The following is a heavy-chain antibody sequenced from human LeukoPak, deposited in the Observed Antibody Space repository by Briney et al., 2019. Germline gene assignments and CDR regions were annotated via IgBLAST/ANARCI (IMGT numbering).Heavy chain of an antibody. J-gene: IGHJ4*02. V-gene: IGHV3-11*04. CDR3: ASSLNTVMVSHFYFEL. Sequence: GGSLRLSWAASGFTFSDYYMTGIRQAPGQGLEGISYISSSGVTTYYAGSVKGRFTISRDNAKNSLSLFINSLRAEDTAVYYCASSLNTVMVSHFYFELWGRGTLVSVS. CDR1: GFTFSDYY. D-gene: IGHD5-18*01. CDR2: ISSSGVTT.